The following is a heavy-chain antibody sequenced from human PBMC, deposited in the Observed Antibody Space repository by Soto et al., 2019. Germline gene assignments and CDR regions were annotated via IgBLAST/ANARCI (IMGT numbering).Heavy chain of an antibody. CDR2: ISAYNGNT. CDR1: GYTFTSYG. CDR3: ASVSGYSGPVEVDYYYYYGMDV. D-gene: IGHD5-12*01. V-gene: IGHV1-18*01. Sequence: ASVKVSCKASGYTFTSYGISWVRQAPGQGLEWMGWISAYNGNTNYAQKLQGRVTVTTDTSTSTAYMELRSLRSDDTAVYYCASVSGYSGPVEVDYYYYYGMDVWGQGTTVTVSS. J-gene: IGHJ6*02.